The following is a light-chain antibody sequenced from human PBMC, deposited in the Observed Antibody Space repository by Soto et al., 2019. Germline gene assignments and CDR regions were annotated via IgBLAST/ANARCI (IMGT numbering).Light chain of an antibody. CDR3: QHYNSYPYT. J-gene: IGKJ2*01. Sequence: DIQMTQFPSTLSASAGDRVTITCRASQTISSWLAWYQQKPGKAPKLLIYDASTLASGAPSRFSGSGSGTEFPLTINSLQPDEFENYYCQHYNSYPYTFGQGTELEIK. CDR1: QTISSW. CDR2: DAS. V-gene: IGKV1-5*01.